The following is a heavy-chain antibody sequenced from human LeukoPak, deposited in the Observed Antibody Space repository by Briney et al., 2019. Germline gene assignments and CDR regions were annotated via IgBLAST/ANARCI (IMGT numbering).Heavy chain of an antibody. CDR3: ARSGPQAPDCYHY. CDR1: GFTFSTYW. J-gene: IGHJ4*02. Sequence: PGGSLRLSCTASGFTFSTYWMTWVRQAPGKGLEWVASINQDENHRHYVPSARGRFTISRDNAKNSLLLQMNSLTAEDTAIYYCARSGPQAPDCYHYWGLGTQVTVSS. CDR2: INQDENHR. V-gene: IGHV3-7*03. D-gene: IGHD2-21*02.